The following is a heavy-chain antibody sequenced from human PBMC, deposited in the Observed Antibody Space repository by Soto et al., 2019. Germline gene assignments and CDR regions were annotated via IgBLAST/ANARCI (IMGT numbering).Heavy chain of an antibody. CDR2: IRNKAKSYTT. CDR1: GFTFSDYY. CDR3: ARDAPDPQGRWLNLDL. V-gene: IGHV3-72*01. D-gene: IGHD3-10*01. Sequence: GGSLRLSCAASGFTFSDYYMDWFRQAPGKGLEWVGRIRNKAKSYTTDYAASVKGRSIISRDDSNNSVYLQMNSLRAEDTALYYCARDAPDPQGRWLNLDLWGQGTLVTVSP. J-gene: IGHJ5*02.